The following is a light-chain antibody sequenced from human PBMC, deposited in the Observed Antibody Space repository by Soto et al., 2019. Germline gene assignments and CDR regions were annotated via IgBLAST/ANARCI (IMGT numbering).Light chain of an antibody. Sequence: DIQMTQCPSTLSASVGDRVTITCRASQSISSWLAWYQQKPGKAPKLLIYDASSLESGVPSRFSGSGSGTEFTLTISSLQPDDFATYYCQQLERYPSTFGGGTKVDIK. CDR3: QQLERYPST. CDR1: QSISSW. CDR2: DAS. J-gene: IGKJ4*01. V-gene: IGKV1-5*01.